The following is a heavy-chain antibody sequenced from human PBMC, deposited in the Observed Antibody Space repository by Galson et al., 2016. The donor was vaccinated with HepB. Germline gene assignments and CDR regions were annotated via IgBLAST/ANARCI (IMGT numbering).Heavy chain of an antibody. CDR3: VRTDRGNYYYYYMDI. Sequence: SETLSLTCTVSGGSISNYYWSWIRQPPGKGLEWIGYMYYSGRSSYNPSLKSRVTLAVDTYRDHFSLELRSVTAADTSVYYCVRTDRGNYYYYYMDIWGKGTTVTVSS. V-gene: IGHV4-59*01. J-gene: IGHJ6*03. CDR1: GGSISNYY. CDR2: MYYSGRS.